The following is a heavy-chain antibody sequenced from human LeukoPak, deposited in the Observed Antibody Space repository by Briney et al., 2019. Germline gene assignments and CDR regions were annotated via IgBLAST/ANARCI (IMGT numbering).Heavy chain of an antibody. CDR3: ATFGVIVRNNYLDY. V-gene: IGHV3-23*01. J-gene: IGHJ4*02. D-gene: IGHD3-3*01. CDR1: GFIFRSYA. CDR2: ITANGDST. Sequence: PGGSLILSCVSSGFIFRSYAVTWVRQAPGKGLDWVSSITANGDSTYYADSVKGRFTISRDNSKNTLYLQMSSLRAEDTAVYYCATFGVIVRNNYLDYWGQGALVAVSS.